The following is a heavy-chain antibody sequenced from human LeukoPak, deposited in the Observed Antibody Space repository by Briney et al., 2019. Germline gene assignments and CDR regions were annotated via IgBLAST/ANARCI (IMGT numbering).Heavy chain of an antibody. CDR1: GYTFTSYA. D-gene: IGHD1-26*01. Sequence: ASVKVSCKASGYTFTSYAMHWVRQAPGQRLEWMGWINAGNGNTKYSQKFQGRVTFTRDTSASTAYMQLSSLRSEDTAVYYCARGAYTIVGVDYWGQGTLVTVSS. CDR2: INAGNGNT. CDR3: ARGAYTIVGVDY. J-gene: IGHJ4*02. V-gene: IGHV1-3*01.